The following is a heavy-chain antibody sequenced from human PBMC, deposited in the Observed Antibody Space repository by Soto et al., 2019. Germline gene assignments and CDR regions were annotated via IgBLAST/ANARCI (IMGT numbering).Heavy chain of an antibody. V-gene: IGHV4-34*01. CDR1: GGSFSGYY. CDR2: INHGGST. Sequence: QVQLQQRGAGLLKPSETLSLNCAVYGGSFSGYYWRWIRQPPWKGLEWIGEINHGGSTNYNQSLKSRVTITVDTSNHHCSMKLRSVTAADTDVYYCARVCGGSCYGSDAFDIWGQGKMVTLSS. J-gene: IGHJ3*02. CDR3: ARVCGGSCYGSDAFDI. D-gene: IGHD2-15*01.